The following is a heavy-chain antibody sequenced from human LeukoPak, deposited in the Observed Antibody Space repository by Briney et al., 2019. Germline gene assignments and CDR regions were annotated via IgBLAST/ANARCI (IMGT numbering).Heavy chain of an antibody. V-gene: IGHV4-59*02. CDR2: IYYSGSA. CDR3: ARVRSDYFYAMDV. J-gene: IGHJ6*02. Sequence: SETLSLTCTVPGGSVKNYYWSWIRQPPGKGLEWIGYIYYSGSASYNPSLKGRVTISVDTSENQFSLKLSSVTAADTAMYYCARVRSDYFYAMDVWGQGTTVTVSS. CDR1: GGSVKNYY.